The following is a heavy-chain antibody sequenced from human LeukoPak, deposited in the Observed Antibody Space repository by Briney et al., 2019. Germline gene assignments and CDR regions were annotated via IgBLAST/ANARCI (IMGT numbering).Heavy chain of an antibody. CDR1: GGSSSYY. Sequence: KPSETLSLTCTVSGGSSSYYWGWIRQPPGKGLEWIGIIYYSGSTYYNPSLKSRVTISVDTSKNQFSLKLSSVTAADTAVYYCARKTGVDWFDPWGQGTLVTVSS. D-gene: IGHD1-14*01. J-gene: IGHJ5*02. CDR2: IYYSGST. CDR3: ARKTGVDWFDP. V-gene: IGHV4-39*01.